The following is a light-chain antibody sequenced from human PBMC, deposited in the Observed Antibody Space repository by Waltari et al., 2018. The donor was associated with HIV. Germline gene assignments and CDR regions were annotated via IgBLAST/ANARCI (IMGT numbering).Light chain of an antibody. V-gene: IGKV2-28*01. J-gene: IGKJ4*01. CDR2: LGS. CDR3: MQALQTPPT. CDR1: PNLLHSKGYNY. Sequence: DIEIKKSTISMTATHGDYASISCKHSPNLLHSKGYNYLGWYLQKPWQSPQLLIYLGSKRASGVPDRFSGSASGTNFTLQISRVEAEDVGIYYCMQALQTPPTFGGGTNVEVK.